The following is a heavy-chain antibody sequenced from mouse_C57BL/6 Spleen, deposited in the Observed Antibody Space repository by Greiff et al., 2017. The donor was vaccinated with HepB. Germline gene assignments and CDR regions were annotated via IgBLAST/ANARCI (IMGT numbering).Heavy chain of an antibody. CDR1: GYTFTSYW. V-gene: IGHV1-69*01. D-gene: IGHD2-14*01. Sequence: QVQLQQPGAELVMPGASVKLSCKASGYTFTSYWMHWVKQRPGQGLEWIGEFDPSDSYTNYNQKFKDKSTLTVDKSSSTAYMQLSSVTSEDTAVYDSARRGEYEDYAMEYWGKGTTGSVS. CDR2: FDPSDSYT. CDR3: ARRGEYEDYAMEY. J-gene: IGHJ4*01.